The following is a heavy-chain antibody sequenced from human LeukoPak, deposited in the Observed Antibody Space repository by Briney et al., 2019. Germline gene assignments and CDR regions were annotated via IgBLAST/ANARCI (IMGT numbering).Heavy chain of an antibody. CDR2: IWYHASNK. D-gene: IGHD6-13*01. V-gene: IGHV3-33*01. CDR3: VRGVGVSRFNYFDP. J-gene: IGHJ5*02. Sequence: PGGSLRLSCAASGFTFSSFGMHWVRQAPGKGLEWVAVIWYHASNKYYAASVKGRFTISRDNSKNTLFLQMNSLRDDDTAVYYCVRGVGVSRFNYFDPWGQGTLVTVSS. CDR1: GFTFSSFG.